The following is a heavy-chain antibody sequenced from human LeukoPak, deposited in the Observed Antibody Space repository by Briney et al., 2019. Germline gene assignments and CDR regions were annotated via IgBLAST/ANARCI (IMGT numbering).Heavy chain of an antibody. CDR3: ATGPLSGSLFDY. V-gene: IGHV1-24*01. J-gene: IGHJ4*02. Sequence: ASVKVSCKVSGYTLTELSMHWVRQAPGKGLEWMGGFDPEDGETIHAQKFQGRVTMTEDTSTDTAYMELSSLRSEDTAVYYCATGPLSGSLFDYWGQGTLVTVSS. CDR1: GYTLTELS. CDR2: FDPEDGET. D-gene: IGHD2-15*01.